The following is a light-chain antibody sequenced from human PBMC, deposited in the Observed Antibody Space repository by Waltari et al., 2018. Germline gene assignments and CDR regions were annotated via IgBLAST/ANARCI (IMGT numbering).Light chain of an antibody. CDR2: EVN. Sequence: QSALTQPASVSGSPGQSIPISCTGTRSDVGHFNLVSWYQQYPGKAPKLMIYEVNTRPSGVSNRFSGAKSGNTASLTISGLQAEDEADYYCSSYTISSTYVFGTGTKVTVL. CDR1: RSDVGHFNL. J-gene: IGLJ1*01. CDR3: SSYTISSTYV. V-gene: IGLV2-23*02.